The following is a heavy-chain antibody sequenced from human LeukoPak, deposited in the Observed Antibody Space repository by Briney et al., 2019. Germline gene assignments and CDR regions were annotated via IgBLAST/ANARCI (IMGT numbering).Heavy chain of an antibody. CDR3: ARWRRITMVRGPQGWFDP. CDR1: RFTFSNYD. CDR2: ISDRGVST. Sequence: GGSLRLSCAASRFTFSNYDMTWVRQAPGKGLEWFSGISDRGVSTSYVDSVKGRFTISRDKSKNTLYLQMNSLRAEDTAVYYCARWRRITMVRGPQGWFDPWGQGTLVTVSS. J-gene: IGHJ5*02. V-gene: IGHV3-23*01. D-gene: IGHD3-10*01.